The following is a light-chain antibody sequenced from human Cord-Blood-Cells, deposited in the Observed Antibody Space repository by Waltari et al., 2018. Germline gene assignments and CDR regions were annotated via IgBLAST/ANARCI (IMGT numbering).Light chain of an antibody. V-gene: IGKV4-1*01. J-gene: IGKJ1*01. Sequence: DIVMTQSPDSLAVSLGERATINCKSSQSVLYSSNNKNYLAWYQQKPGQPPKLLIYWASNRESGVPARFSGRGSGTDFTLTISSLQAEDVAVYYCQQYYSTPPTFGQGTKVEIK. CDR1: QSVLYSSNNKNY. CDR2: WAS. CDR3: QQYYSTPPT.